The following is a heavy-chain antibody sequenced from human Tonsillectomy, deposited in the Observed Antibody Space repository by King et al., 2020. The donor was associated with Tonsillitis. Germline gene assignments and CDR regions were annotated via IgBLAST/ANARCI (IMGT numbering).Heavy chain of an antibody. CDR3: AKRFSSNSGAFDY. CDR2: ISNIDEIT. V-gene: IGHV3-23*04. CDR1: GFTFSNYA. J-gene: IGHJ4*02. Sequence: VQLVESGGGLVQPGESLRLSCAASGFTFSNYAMSWVRQAPGKGLELVSGISNIDEITYYTDSVKGRFTISRDNSKSTLYLLMTSLRAEETAIYYCAKRFSSNSGAFDYWGQGTLVSVSS. D-gene: IGHD1-14*01.